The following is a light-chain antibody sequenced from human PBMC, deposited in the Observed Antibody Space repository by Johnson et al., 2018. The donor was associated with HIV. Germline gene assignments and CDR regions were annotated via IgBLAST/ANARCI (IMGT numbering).Light chain of an antibody. V-gene: IGLV1-51*01. J-gene: IGLJ1*01. CDR3: GTWDSSLSALYG. CDR1: SSNIGNNY. CDR2: DNN. Sequence: QPVLTQPPSVSAAPGQKVTISCSGSSSNIGNNYVSWYQQVPGTAPKLLIYDNNRRPSGIPDRFSGSKSGTSATLGITGLQTGDEADYYCGTWDSSLSALYGFGTGTKVTVL.